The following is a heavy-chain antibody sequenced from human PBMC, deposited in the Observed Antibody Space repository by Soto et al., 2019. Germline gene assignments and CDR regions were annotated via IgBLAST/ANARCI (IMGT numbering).Heavy chain of an antibody. Sequence: TLSLTCTVSGGSISSSSYYWGWIRQPPGKGLEWIGSIYYSGSTYYNPSLKSRVTISVDTSKNQFSLKLSSVTAADTAVYYCARFMGDSSSWWYYYYGMDVWGQGTTVTVSS. CDR3: ARFMGDSSSWWYYYYGMDV. CDR2: IYYSGST. D-gene: IGHD6-13*01. CDR1: GGSISSSSYY. J-gene: IGHJ6*02. V-gene: IGHV4-39*01.